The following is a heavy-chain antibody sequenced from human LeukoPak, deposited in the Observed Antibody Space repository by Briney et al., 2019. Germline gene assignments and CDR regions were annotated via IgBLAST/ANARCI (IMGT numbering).Heavy chain of an antibody. CDR2: IYYSGST. CDR3: ARNHCSGGSCYSDY. D-gene: IGHD2-15*01. CDR1: GGSITSSSYY. V-gene: IGHV4-39*01. J-gene: IGHJ4*02. Sequence: PSETLSLTRAVSGGSITSSSYYWGWIRQPPGKGLEWIGYIYYSGSTYYNPSLKGRVTISADTAKNQFSLQLSSVTAADTAVYYCARNHCSGGSCYSDYWGQGTRVTVSS.